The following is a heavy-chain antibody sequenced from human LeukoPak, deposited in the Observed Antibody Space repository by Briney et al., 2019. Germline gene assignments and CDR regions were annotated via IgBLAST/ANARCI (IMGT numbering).Heavy chain of an antibody. CDR3: ARAAYSSSFAYYYYNMDV. J-gene: IGHJ6*03. D-gene: IGHD6-6*01. V-gene: IGHV1-2*02. CDR1: GYTFTGYY. Sequence: ASVKVSCKASGYTFTGYYMHWVRQAPGQGLEWMGWINPNSGGTNYAQKFQGRVTMTRDTSISTAYMELSRLRSDDTAVYYCARAAYSSSFAYYYYNMDVWGKGTTVTVSS. CDR2: INPNSGGT.